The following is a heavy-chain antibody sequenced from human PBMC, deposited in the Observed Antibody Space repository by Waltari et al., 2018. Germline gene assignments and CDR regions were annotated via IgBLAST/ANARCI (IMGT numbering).Heavy chain of an antibody. CDR3: ARGGTTVATGYYYYYMDV. J-gene: IGHJ6*03. D-gene: IGHD4-17*01. Sequence: QVQLQQWGAGLLKPSETLSLTCPVYGGSFRGYYWSWIRQPPGKGLEWIGEINHSGSTNYNPSLKSRVTISVDTSKNQFSLKLSSVTAADTAVYYCARGGTTVATGYYYYYMDVWGKGTTVTISS. V-gene: IGHV4-34*01. CDR1: GGSFRGYY. CDR2: INHSGST.